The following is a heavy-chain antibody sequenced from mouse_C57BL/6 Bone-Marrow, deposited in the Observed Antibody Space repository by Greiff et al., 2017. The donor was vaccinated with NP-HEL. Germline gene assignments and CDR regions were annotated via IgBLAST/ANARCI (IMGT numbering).Heavy chain of an antibody. CDR3: ARLITTVVATGYFDV. CDR1: GFTFSSYG. Sequence: EVQLVESGGDLVKPGGSLKLSCAASGFTFSSYGMSWVRQTPDKRLEWVATISSGGSYTYYPDRVKGRFTISRDNAKNTLYLQMSSLKSEDTAMYYCARLITTVVATGYFDVWGTGTTVTVSS. V-gene: IGHV5-6*01. CDR2: ISSGGSYT. J-gene: IGHJ1*03. D-gene: IGHD1-1*01.